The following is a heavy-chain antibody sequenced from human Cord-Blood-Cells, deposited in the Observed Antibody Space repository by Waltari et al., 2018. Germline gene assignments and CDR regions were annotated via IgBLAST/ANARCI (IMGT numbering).Heavy chain of an antibody. Sequence: QVQLQQWGAGLLKPSETLSLTCAVYGGSFSGYYWSWIRQPPGKGLEWIGEINHSGSTNYNPSLKSRVTISVDTSKNQFSLKLSSVTAADTAVYYCARGLGTGLGNWFDPWGQGTLVTVSS. V-gene: IGHV4-34*01. D-gene: IGHD1-1*01. CDR1: GGSFSGYY. J-gene: IGHJ5*02. CDR2: INHSGST. CDR3: ARGLGTGLGNWFDP.